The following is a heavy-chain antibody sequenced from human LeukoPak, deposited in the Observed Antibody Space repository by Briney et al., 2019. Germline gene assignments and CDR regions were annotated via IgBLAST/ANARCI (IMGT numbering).Heavy chain of an antibody. CDR3: ARTGYCSSTSCYTASRPYYYYYMDV. Sequence: SETLSLTCTVSGGSMSSSGHYWGWIRQPPRKGLEWIGTIYYSGSTNYNPSLKSRVTISVDTSKNHFSLKLSSVTAADTAVYYCARTGYCSSTSCYTASRPYYYYYMDVWGKGTTVSVSS. CDR2: IYYSGST. CDR1: GGSMSSSGHY. D-gene: IGHD2-2*02. V-gene: IGHV4-39*07. J-gene: IGHJ6*03.